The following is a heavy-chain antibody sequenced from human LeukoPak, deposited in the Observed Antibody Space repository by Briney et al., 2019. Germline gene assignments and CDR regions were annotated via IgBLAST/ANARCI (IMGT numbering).Heavy chain of an antibody. D-gene: IGHD5-18*01. Sequence: GGSLRLSCAVSGFSFSNAWMNWVRQAPGKGLEWVGRIKSKADGGTTDYAAPVKGRFTISRDDSKNTLYLQMNSLRAEDTAVYYCAKTSGYSYGFDAFDIWGQGTMVTVSS. CDR3: AKTSGYSYGFDAFDI. CDR1: GFSFSNAW. V-gene: IGHV3-15*01. CDR2: IKSKADGGTT. J-gene: IGHJ3*02.